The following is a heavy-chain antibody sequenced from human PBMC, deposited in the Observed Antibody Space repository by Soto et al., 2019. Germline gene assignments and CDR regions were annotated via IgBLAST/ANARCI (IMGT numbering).Heavy chain of an antibody. D-gene: IGHD5-12*01. CDR3: ARKDSGYADCMAV. Sequence: QVQLQESGPGLVKPSQTLSLTCTVSGGSISRGGYYWSWISQHPGKGLEWIGYIYYSGGTYYNPSLKSRVTISVETSENQFSLRLSSVTAADAAVYYCARKDSGYADCMAVWGKGTTVNVSS. J-gene: IGHJ6*03. CDR1: GGSISRGGYY. CDR2: IYYSGGT. V-gene: IGHV4-31*03.